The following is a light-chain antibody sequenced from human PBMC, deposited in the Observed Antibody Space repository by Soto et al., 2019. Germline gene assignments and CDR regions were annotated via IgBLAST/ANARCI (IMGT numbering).Light chain of an antibody. CDR1: QNISNY. CDR2: AAS. CDR3: QQSYSTPLT. Sequence: DIQMTQSPSSLSASVGDRVTITCRATQNISNYLNWYQQKPGKAPQLLIYAASSLLSGVPSRFSGSGSGTDFTLTISSLHPEDVATYYCQQSYSTPLTFGGGTKVEIK. V-gene: IGKV1-39*01. J-gene: IGKJ4*01.